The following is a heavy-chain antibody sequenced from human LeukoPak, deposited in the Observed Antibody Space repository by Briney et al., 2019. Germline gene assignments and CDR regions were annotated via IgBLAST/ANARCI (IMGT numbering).Heavy chain of an antibody. CDR1: GFTFSSYA. CDR3: AKLGYDSSGYYSSPGY. V-gene: IGHV3-23*01. D-gene: IGHD3-22*01. CDR2: ISGSGGST. J-gene: IGHJ4*02. Sequence: GGSLRLSCAASGFTFSSYAMSWVRQAPGKGLEWVSAISGSGGSTYYADSVKGRFTISRDNSKNTLYLQMNSLRAEDTAVYYCAKLGYDSSGYYSSPGYWGQGTLVTVSS.